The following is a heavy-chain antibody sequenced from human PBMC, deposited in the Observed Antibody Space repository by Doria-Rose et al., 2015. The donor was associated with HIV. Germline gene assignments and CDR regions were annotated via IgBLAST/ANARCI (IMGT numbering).Heavy chain of an antibody. CDR1: GVSLSSPGMG. D-gene: IGHD6-13*01. V-gene: IGHV2-26*01. J-gene: IGHJ4*02. CDR3: ARIKSSRWYHKYYFDF. Sequence: ESGPVLVKPTETLTLTCTASGVSLSSPGMGVSWIRQPPGKALEWLGIIFSDDERSYKTSLKSRLTISRGTSKSQVVLTMTDMDPVDTATYYCARIKSSRWYHKYYFDFWGQGTLVIVSA. CDR2: IFSDDER.